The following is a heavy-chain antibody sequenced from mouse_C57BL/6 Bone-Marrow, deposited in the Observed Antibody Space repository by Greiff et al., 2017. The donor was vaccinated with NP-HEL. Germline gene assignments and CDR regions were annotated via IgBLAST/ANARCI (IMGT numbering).Heavy chain of an antibody. Sequence: VKLQQSGPELVKPGASVKISCKASGYAFSSSWMNWVKQRPGKGLEWIGRIYPGDGDTNYNGKFKGKATLTADKSSSTAYMQLSSLTSEDSAVYFCANFYFDYWGQGTTLTVSS. CDR1: GYAFSSSW. CDR2: IYPGDGDT. V-gene: IGHV1-82*01. J-gene: IGHJ2*01. CDR3: ANFYFDY.